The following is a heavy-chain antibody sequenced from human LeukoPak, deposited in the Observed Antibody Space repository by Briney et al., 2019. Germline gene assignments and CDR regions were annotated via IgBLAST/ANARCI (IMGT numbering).Heavy chain of an antibody. V-gene: IGHV4-59*01. D-gene: IGHD5-12*01. CDR1: GDSISSYY. CDR2: IYYSGST. CDR3: ARAGGYDSPIFFDY. J-gene: IGHJ4*02. Sequence: SETLSLTCTVSGDSISSYYWSWIRQPPGKGLEWIGYIYYSGSTNYNPSLKSRVTISVDTSKNQFSLKLSSVTAADTAVYYCARAGGYDSPIFFDYWGQGTLVTVSS.